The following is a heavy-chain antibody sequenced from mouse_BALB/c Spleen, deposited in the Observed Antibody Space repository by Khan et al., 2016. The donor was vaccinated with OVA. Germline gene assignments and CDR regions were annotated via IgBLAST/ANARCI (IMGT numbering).Heavy chain of an antibody. J-gene: IGHJ1*01. D-gene: IGHD2-10*02. V-gene: IGHV14-3*02. CDR2: IAPANGNT. Sequence: EVQLQQSGAELVKPGASVKLSCTASGFNIKDTYLHWVKQRPEQGLEWIGRIAPANGNTQSDPKFQGKTAITSDTSSNTSYMQLNRLTSEDTAVYCGARASYDPRDFEGWGAGTTVTVSS. CDR3: ARASYDPRDFEG. CDR1: GFNIKDTY.